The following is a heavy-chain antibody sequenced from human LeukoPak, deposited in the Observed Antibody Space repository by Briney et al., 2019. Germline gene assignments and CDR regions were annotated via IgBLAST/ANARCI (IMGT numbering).Heavy chain of an antibody. CDR3: ARYDYNNYVGYYDH. Sequence: GGSLRLSCAASGFTFDDYGMSWVRQAPGKGLEWVSGINWNGGSTGYADSVKGRFAISRDNAKNSLYLQMNNLRVEDTALYYCARYDYNNYVGYYDHWGQGTLVTVSS. J-gene: IGHJ4*02. V-gene: IGHV3-20*04. CDR1: GFTFDDYG. CDR2: INWNGGST. D-gene: IGHD4-11*01.